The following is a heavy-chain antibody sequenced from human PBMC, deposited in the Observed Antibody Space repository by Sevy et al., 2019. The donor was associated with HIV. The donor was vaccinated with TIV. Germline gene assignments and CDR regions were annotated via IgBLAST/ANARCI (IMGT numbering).Heavy chain of an antibody. J-gene: IGHJ4*02. Sequence: GESLKISCAASGFTFSSYGMHWVRQAPGKGLEGVAVIWYDGSNKYYADSVKGRFTISRDNSKNTLYLQMNSLRAEDTAVYDCAMNYYDSIGSSFLFDYWGQGTLVTVSS. CDR3: AMNYYDSIGSSFLFDY. CDR1: GFTFSSYG. CDR2: IWYDGSNK. D-gene: IGHD3-22*01. V-gene: IGHV3-33*01.